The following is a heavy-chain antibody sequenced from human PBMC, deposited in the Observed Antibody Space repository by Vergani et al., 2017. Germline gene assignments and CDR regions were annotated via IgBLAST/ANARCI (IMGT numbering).Heavy chain of an antibody. D-gene: IGHD4-17*01. J-gene: IGHJ1*01. CDR3: AKDIDWRLDYGDYKGSLFQH. CDR1: GFTFSSYW. Sequence: EVQLVESGGGLVQPGGSLRLSCAASGFTFSSYWMHWVRQAPGKGLVWVSRINGDGSSTSYADSVKGRFTISRDNAKNTLYLQMNSLRAEDTAVYYCAKDIDWRLDYGDYKGSLFQHWGQGTLVTVSS. CDR2: INGDGSST. V-gene: IGHV3-74*01.